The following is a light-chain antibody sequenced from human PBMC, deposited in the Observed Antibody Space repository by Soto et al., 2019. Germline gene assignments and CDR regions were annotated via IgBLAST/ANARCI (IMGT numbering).Light chain of an antibody. J-gene: IGLJ1*01. CDR2: DVN. CDR1: SIDVGGSDF. V-gene: IGLV2-14*03. Sequence: QSALTQPASMSGSPGQSIAISCTGTSIDVGGSDFVSWYQHHPGKAPKLIIHDVNNRPSGVSARFSGSKSGNTASLTISGLQAEDEADYFCSSYTTGNTPYVFGAGTKLTVL. CDR3: SSYTTGNTPYV.